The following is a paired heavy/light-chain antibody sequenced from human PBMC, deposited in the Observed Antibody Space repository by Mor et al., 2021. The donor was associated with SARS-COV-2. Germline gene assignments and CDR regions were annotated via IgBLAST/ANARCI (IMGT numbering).Light chain of an antibody. V-gene: IGKV2-30*01. J-gene: IGKJ1*01. Sequence: DVVVAQSPLSLSVTLGQVASISCRSSQSLVYSDGNIYLHWFQQRPGQSPRRLIYKVSDRDTGVPDRFSGSGSGTDFTLKISGVEAEDVGFYYCMQGTHWPWTFGQGTKVEI. CDR1: QSLVYSDGNIY. CDR2: KVS. CDR3: MQGTHWPWT.
Heavy chain of an antibody. CDR1: GFSLTTPTMR. D-gene: IGHD1-1*01. CDR2: IDWDDDK. Sequence: QVTLKESGPALVKPTQTLTLTCTFSGFSLTTPTMRVSWIRQTPGKALEWLARIDWDDDKYYNSSLRTRLSISKDTSKNQVVLTMANMDPVDTGTYYCFRGSPRPTGPDYWGQGIHVTVSS. J-gene: IGHJ4*02. V-gene: IGHV2-70*04. CDR3: FRGSPRPTGPDY.